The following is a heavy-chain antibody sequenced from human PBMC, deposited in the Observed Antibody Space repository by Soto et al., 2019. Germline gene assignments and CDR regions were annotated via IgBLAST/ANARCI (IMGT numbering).Heavy chain of an antibody. D-gene: IGHD6-13*01. CDR3: ATERRYSSSWYPYYFDY. CDR1: GGTFSSYA. Sequence: QVQLVQSGAEVKKPGSSVKVSCKASGGTFSSYAISWVRQAPGQGLEWMGGIIPIFGTANYAQKFQGRVTITEDESTSTAYMELSSLRSEDTAVYYCATERRYSSSWYPYYFDYWGQGTLVTVSS. J-gene: IGHJ4*02. CDR2: IIPIFGTA. V-gene: IGHV1-69*01.